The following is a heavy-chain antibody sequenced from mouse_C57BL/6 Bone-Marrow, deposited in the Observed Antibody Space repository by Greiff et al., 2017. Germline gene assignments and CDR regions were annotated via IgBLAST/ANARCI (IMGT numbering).Heavy chain of an antibody. CDR1: GYTFTSYW. CDR2: IDPSDSYT. CDR3: ATGDY. Sequence: QVQLQQPGAELVKPGASVKLSCKASGYTFTSYWMQWVKQRPGQGLEWIGEIDPSDSYTNYNQKFKGKATLTVDTSSSTAYMQLSSLTSEDSAVYYGATGDYWGQGTTLTVSS. V-gene: IGHV1-50*01. J-gene: IGHJ2*01.